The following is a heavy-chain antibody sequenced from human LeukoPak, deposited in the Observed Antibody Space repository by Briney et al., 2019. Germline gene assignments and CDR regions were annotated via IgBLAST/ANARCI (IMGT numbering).Heavy chain of an antibody. D-gene: IGHD1-26*01. CDR3: AKAGPRELLSTFYY. J-gene: IGHJ4*02. V-gene: IGHV3-30*04. CDR2: ISYDGSNK. CDR1: GFAFNNYA. Sequence: GGSLRLSCSASGFAFNNYAMHWVRQAPGKGLEWVAVISYDGSNKYYADSVKGRFTISRDNSKNTLYLQMNSLRAEDTAVYYCAKAGPRELLSTFYYWGQGTLVTVSS.